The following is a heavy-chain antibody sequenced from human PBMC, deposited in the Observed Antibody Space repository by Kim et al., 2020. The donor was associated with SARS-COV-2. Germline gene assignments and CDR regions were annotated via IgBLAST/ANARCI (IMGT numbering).Heavy chain of an antibody. CDR2: IKQDGSEK. V-gene: IGHV3-7*01. CDR3: ASATGDC. Sequence: GGSLRLSCTASEFTFSSYWMSWVRQAPGKGLEWVANIKQDGSEKHYVDSVKGRFTISRDNAKNSLYLQMNSLRAEDTAVYYCASATGDCWGQGTLVTVSS. J-gene: IGHJ4*01. CDR1: EFTFSSYW.